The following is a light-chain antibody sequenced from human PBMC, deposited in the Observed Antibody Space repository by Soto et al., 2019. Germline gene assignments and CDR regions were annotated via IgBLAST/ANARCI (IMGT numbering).Light chain of an antibody. CDR3: CSYAGTYTLV. CDR1: STDVGCYDF. J-gene: IGLJ2*01. Sequence: QSALTQPRSVSGSAGQSVTISCTGTSTDVGCYDFVSWYQQHPGRAPKLMIYDVTKRPSGVPDRFSGSKSGNTASLTISGLQAEDEADYYCCSYAGTYTLVFGGGTKLTVL. V-gene: IGLV2-11*01. CDR2: DVT.